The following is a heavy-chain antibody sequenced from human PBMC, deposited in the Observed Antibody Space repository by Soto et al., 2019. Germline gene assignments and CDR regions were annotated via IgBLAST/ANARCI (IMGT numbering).Heavy chain of an antibody. CDR3: ARTSPHWNYEGYQWFDP. J-gene: IGHJ5*02. D-gene: IGHD1-7*01. V-gene: IGHV1-69*13. CDR2: IIPIFGTA. CDR1: GGTFSSYA. Sequence: SVKVSCKASGGTFSSYAISWVRQAPGEGLEWMGGIIPIFGTANDAQKFQGRVTITADEATSTACMELSSLRSEDTAVYYCARTSPHWNYEGYQWFDPWGQRTTVTVST.